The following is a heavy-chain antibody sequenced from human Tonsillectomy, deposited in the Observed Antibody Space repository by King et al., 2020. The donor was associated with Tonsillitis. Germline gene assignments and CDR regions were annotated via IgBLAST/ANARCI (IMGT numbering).Heavy chain of an antibody. CDR3: ASFXLDPGTYDYDXXTYPNDAFDI. J-gene: IGHJ3*02. Sequence: QLQESGPGLVKPSETLSLTCTVSGGSITSYYWSWIRQPPGKGLEWIGYIYYSGSTNYNPSXTXRVTISIDTSKNQFSLKLSSVTAADTAVYYCASFXLDPGTYDYDXXTYPNDAFDIWGXXTMVTVSS. V-gene: IGHV4-59*08. D-gene: IGHD3-22*01. CDR1: GGSITSYY. CDR2: IYYSGST.